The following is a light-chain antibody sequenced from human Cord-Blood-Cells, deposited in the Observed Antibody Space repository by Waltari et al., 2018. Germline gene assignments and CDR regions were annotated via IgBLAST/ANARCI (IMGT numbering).Light chain of an antibody. CDR3: CSYAGSSTFV. CDR1: SSDVGSYNL. J-gene: IGLJ1*01. CDR2: EDS. V-gene: IGLV2-23*02. Sequence: QSALTQPASVSGSPGQSITLSCTRTSSDVGSYNLVSWYQQHPGKAPKLMIYEDSKRPSGVSNRFSGSKSGNTASLTISGLQAEDEADYYCCSYAGSSTFVFGTGTKVTVL.